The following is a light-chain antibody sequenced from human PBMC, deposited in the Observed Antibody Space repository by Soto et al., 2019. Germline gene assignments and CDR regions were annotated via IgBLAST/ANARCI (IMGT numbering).Light chain of an antibody. Sequence: QSVLTQPASVSGSPGQSITISCTGTSSDVGGYNYVSWYQQYPGKAPKLMIYEVSNRPSGVSNRFSGSKSGNTASLTISGLQAEDEADYYCSSYTSSRTGVFGTGAKVTVL. CDR2: EVS. J-gene: IGLJ1*01. CDR1: SSDVGGYNY. CDR3: SSYTSSRTGV. V-gene: IGLV2-14*01.